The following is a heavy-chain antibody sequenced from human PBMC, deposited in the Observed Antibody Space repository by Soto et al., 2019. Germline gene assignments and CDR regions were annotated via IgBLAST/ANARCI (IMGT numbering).Heavy chain of an antibody. D-gene: IGHD3-3*01. CDR2: ISYDGSNK. Sequence: QVQLVESGGGVVQPGRSLRLSCAASGFTFSSYAMHWVRQAPGKGLEWVAVISYDGSNKYYADSVKGRFTISRDNSKNTLYLQMNSMSAEETAVYYGARGKRFLEWLLPIDYWGQGTLVTVSS. J-gene: IGHJ4*02. CDR1: GFTFSSYA. V-gene: IGHV3-30-3*01. CDR3: ARGKRFLEWLLPIDY.